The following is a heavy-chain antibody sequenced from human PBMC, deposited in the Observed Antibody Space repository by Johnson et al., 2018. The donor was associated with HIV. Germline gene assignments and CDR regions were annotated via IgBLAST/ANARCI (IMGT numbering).Heavy chain of an antibody. CDR3: ASGAYSSSLAVDL. D-gene: IGHD6-6*01. CDR1: GITVSSNY. Sequence: VQLVESWGGLVQPGGSLRLSCAASGITVSSNYMSWVRQAPGKGLEWVSLIFSVGNTYYADSVQGRCTISRDNSNKMVYVQMDSVRVEDTAVCYCASGAYSSSLAVDLWGQGTMVTVAS. V-gene: IGHV3-66*01. CDR2: IFSVGNT. J-gene: IGHJ3*01.